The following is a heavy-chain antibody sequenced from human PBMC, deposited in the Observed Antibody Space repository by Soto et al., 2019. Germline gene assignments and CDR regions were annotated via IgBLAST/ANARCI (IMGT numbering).Heavy chain of an antibody. V-gene: IGHV4-59*12. J-gene: IGHJ5*02. CDR3: ARDPTTRAYNWFDP. Sequence: SETLSLTCSVSGGSISSYYWSWIRQPPGKGLEWIGYIYYSGGTNYNPSLKSRVTISVDTSKNQFSLQLNSVTPEDTAVYYCARDPTTRAYNWFDPWGQGTLVTVSS. CDR1: GGSISSYY. CDR2: IYYSGGT. D-gene: IGHD1-1*01.